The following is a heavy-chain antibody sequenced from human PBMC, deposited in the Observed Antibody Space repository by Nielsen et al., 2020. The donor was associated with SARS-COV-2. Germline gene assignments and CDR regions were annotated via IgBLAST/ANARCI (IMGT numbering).Heavy chain of an antibody. CDR3: ARGPTIFGVVTIDY. D-gene: IGHD3-3*01. CDR2: IYYSGST. Sequence: SETLSLTCTVSGGSISSSSYYWGWIRQPPGKGLEWIGSIYYSGSTYYNPSLKSRVTISVDTSKNQFSLKLSSVTAADTAVYYCARGPTIFGVVTIDYWGQGTLVTVSS. V-gene: IGHV4-39*01. J-gene: IGHJ4*02. CDR1: GGSISSSSYY.